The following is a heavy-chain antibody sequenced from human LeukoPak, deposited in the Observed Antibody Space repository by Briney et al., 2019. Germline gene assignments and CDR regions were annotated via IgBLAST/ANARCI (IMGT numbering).Heavy chain of an antibody. CDR3: AKQYDSSGYYYPIDY. J-gene: IGHJ4*02. CDR1: GFNVSSYS. Sequence: GGSLRLSCAASGFNVSSYSMNWVRQAPGKGLEWVSYISSSSTTIYYADSVKGRFTISRDNAKNSLYLQMNSLRAEDTAVYYCAKQYDSSGYYYPIDYWGQGTLVTVSS. CDR2: ISSSSTTI. D-gene: IGHD3-22*01. V-gene: IGHV3-48*01.